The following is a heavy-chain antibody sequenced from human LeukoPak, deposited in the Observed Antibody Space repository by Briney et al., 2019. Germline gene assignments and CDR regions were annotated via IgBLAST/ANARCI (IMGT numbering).Heavy chain of an antibody. J-gene: IGHJ4*02. CDR2: IGGSGVTA. V-gene: IGHV3-23*01. CDR3: AKVPGALRDY. D-gene: IGHD3-10*01. Sequence: GGSLRLSCAASGFTFSTFAMSWVRQAPGKGLEWVSTIGGSGVTAYYADSVKGRFTISRDNSENMLYLQMNSLRAEDTAIYYCAKVPGALRDYWGQGNLVTVSS. CDR1: GFTFSTFA.